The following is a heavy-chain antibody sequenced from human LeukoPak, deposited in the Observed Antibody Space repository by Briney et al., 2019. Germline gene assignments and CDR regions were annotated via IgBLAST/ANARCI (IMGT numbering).Heavy chain of an antibody. Sequence: SETLSLTCTVSAGSISSYYWSWIRQPPGKGLECINYINYSGSTNYNPSLKSRVTILVDTSKNQFALKLSSVTPADTAVYYCARVGGYGSRWYLSPYFDYWGQGTLVTVSS. CDR3: ARVGGYGSRWYLSPYFDY. D-gene: IGHD6-13*01. J-gene: IGHJ4*02. CDR2: INYSGST. V-gene: IGHV4-59*01. CDR1: AGSISSYY.